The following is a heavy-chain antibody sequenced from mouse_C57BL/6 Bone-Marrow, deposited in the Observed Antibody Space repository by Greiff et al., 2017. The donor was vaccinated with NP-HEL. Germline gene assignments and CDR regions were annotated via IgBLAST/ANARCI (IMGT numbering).Heavy chain of an antibody. CDR3: ARPDLLWYAMDY. D-gene: IGHD2-1*01. Sequence: EVQLQQSGPELVKPGASVKISCKASGYSFTGYYMNWVKQSPEKSLEWIGEINPSTGGTTYNQKFKAKATLTVDKSSSTAYMQLKSLTSEDSAVYYCARPDLLWYAMDYWGQGTSVTVSS. CDR1: GYSFTGYY. V-gene: IGHV1-42*01. J-gene: IGHJ4*01. CDR2: INPSTGGT.